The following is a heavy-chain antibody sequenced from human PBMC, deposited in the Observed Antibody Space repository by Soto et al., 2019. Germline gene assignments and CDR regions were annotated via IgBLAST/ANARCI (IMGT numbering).Heavy chain of an antibody. V-gene: IGHV4-39*01. CDR1: GGSISSSSYY. Sequence: QLQLQESGPGLVKPSETLSLTCTVSGGSISSSSYYWGWIRQPPGKGLEWIGSIYYSGSTYYNPSLKSRVTISVDTSKNQFSLKLSSVTAADTAVYYCARQVAAGEDWFDPWGQGTLVTVSS. D-gene: IGHD2-15*01. CDR3: ARQVAAGEDWFDP. CDR2: IYYSGST. J-gene: IGHJ5*01.